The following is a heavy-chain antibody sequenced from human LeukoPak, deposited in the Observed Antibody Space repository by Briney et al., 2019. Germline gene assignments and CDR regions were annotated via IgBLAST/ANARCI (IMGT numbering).Heavy chain of an antibody. CDR2: ISGSGGST. V-gene: IGHV3-23*01. Sequence: GGSLRLSCAASGFTFSSYAMSWVRQAPGKGLEWVSAISGSGGSTYYADSVKGRFTISRDNSKNTLYLQMNSLRAEDTDVYYCANQGGDSGYDSYYFDYWGQGTLVTVSS. D-gene: IGHD5-12*01. CDR1: GFTFSSYA. J-gene: IGHJ4*02. CDR3: ANQGGDSGYDSYYFDY.